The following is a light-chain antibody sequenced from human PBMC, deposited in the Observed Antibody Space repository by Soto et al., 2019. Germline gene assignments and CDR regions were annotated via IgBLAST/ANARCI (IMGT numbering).Light chain of an antibody. Sequence: QSALTQPASVSGSPGQSITISCTGTSNDVGGYNLVSWFQQHPGKAPKLMISEVNKRPPGVSNRCSGSKSANTASLTISGLQAEDESDYYCCSHVGGSSPQWVFGGGTKLTVL. CDR3: CSHVGGSSPQWV. J-gene: IGLJ3*02. CDR2: EVN. V-gene: IGLV2-23*02. CDR1: SNDVGGYNL.